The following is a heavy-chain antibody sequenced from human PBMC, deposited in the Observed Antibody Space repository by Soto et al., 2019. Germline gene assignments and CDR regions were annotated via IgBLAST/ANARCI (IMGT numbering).Heavy chain of an antibody. J-gene: IGHJ6*04. D-gene: IGHD2-21*01. CDR1: GFSFSSFA. CDR2: ISGSADST. CDR3: AKTRGAMIFAISVYGMDV. V-gene: IGHV3-23*01. Sequence: EVQLLESGGGFIHPGGSLRLSCAASGFSFSSFAMNWVRQAPGKGLEWVSIISGSADSTFYADSVKGRFTISRDNSKSTLYLQINSLRAEDTAVYSCAKTRGAMIFAISVYGMDVWGKGTTVTVSS.